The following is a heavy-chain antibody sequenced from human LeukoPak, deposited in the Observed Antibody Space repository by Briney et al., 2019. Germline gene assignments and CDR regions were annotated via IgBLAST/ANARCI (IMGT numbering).Heavy chain of an antibody. V-gene: IGHV3-23*05. CDR2: IDKTTYPT. CDR3: AKFEGATIPGWFNDY. J-gene: IGHJ4*02. CDR1: EFIFSDYA. Sequence: GGSLRLSCAASEFIFSDYAMGWVRQAPGKGMEWVSTIDKTTYPTFYADSVKGRFTISRDNSKNTLYLQMNSLRTEDTAVYFCAKFEGATIPGWFNDYWGQGILVTVSS. D-gene: IGHD6-19*01.